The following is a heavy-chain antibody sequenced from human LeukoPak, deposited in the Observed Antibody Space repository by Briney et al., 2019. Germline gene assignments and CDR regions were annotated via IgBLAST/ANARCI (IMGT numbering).Heavy chain of an antibody. J-gene: IGHJ5*01. D-gene: IGHD6-19*01. V-gene: IGHV4-59*08. CDR1: GGSVSSYS. CDR3: ARHYSSGWSDC. Sequence: SETLSLTCTVSGGSVSSYSWTWIRQPPGKGLEWIGANTNYNPSLKSRVTISVDTSKNQFTLKLNSVTAADTAVYYCARHYSSGWSDCWGQGTLVTVSS. CDR2: ANT.